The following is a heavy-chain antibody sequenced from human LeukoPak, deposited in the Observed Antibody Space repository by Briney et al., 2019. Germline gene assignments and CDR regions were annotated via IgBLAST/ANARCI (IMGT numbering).Heavy chain of an antibody. CDR2: ISSSSSTI. CDR3: CGSMVRGVTTRWVVTDY. V-gene: IGHV3-48*01. CDR1: GFTFSSYS. Sequence: QPGGSLRLSCAASGFTFSSYSMNWVRQAPGKGLEWVSYISSSSSTIYYADSVKGRFTISRDNAKNSLYLQMNSLRAEDTAVYYCCGSMVRGVTTRWVVTDYWGQGTLVTVSS. J-gene: IGHJ4*02. D-gene: IGHD3-10*01.